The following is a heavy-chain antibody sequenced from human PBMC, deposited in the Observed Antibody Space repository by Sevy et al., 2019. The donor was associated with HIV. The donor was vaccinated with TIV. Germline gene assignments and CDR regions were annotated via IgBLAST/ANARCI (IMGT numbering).Heavy chain of an antibody. CDR1: GFTFSSFA. V-gene: IGHV3-23*01. CDR2: INGRGGSA. CDR3: ARPTPRIAPSSAAFFDY. J-gene: IGHJ4*02. D-gene: IGHD3-3*02. Sequence: GGSRRLSCAASGFTFSSFAMSWVRHIPGKGLEWVSTINGRGGSAYYADSVKGRFTLSRDNSNNTVFLQMNRLIDEDTAVYYCARPTPRIAPSSAAFFDYWGQGTLVTVSS.